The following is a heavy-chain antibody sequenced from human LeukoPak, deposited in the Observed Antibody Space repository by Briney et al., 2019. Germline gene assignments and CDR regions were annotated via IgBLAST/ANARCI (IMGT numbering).Heavy chain of an antibody. D-gene: IGHD6-19*01. J-gene: IGHJ5*02. CDR1: GYTFTSYG. CDR3: ARALQRIAVAGLSVVWFDP. Sequence: ASVKVSCKASGYTFTSYGISWVRQAPGQGLEWMGWISAYNGNTNYAQKLQGRVTMTTDTSTSTAYMELRSLRSDDTAVYYCARALQRIAVAGLSVVWFDPWGQGTLVTVSS. V-gene: IGHV1-18*01. CDR2: ISAYNGNT.